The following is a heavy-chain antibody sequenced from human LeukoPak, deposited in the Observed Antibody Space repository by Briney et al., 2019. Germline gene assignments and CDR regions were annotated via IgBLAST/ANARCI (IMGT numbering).Heavy chain of an antibody. Sequence: GSLRLSCAASGFTFSGSAMHWVRQASGKGLEWVGRIRSNANSYATAYAASVKGRFTISRDDSKNTAYLQMKSLKTEDTAVYYCTSRGPIAAAPDYWGQGTLVTVSS. V-gene: IGHV3-73*01. J-gene: IGHJ4*02. CDR1: GFTFSGSA. CDR3: TSRGPIAAAPDY. D-gene: IGHD6-13*01. CDR2: IRSNANSYAT.